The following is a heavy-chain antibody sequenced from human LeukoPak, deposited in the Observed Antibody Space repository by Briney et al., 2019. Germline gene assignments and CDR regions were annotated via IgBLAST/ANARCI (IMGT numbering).Heavy chain of an antibody. J-gene: IGHJ4*02. CDR2: INPNSGRT. CDR3: ARLGYSSGSDY. D-gene: IGHD6-19*01. Sequence: ASVKVSCKSSGYTFSGYYMHWVRQAPGQGLGWMGWINPNSGRTNYAQKFQGRVTMTRDTSISTAYMELRRLRSDDTAVYYCARLGYSSGSDYWGQGTLVTVSS. V-gene: IGHV1-2*02. CDR1: GYTFSGYY.